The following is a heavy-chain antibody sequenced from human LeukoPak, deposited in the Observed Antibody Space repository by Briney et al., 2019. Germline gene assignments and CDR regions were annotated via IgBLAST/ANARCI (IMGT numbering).Heavy chain of an antibody. Sequence: ASVKVSCKASGYTFTGYYMHWVRQAPGQGLEWMGRIIPILGTANNAQNFQGRVTITTDESTSTAYLEVSSLSSEDTAVYYCARGDGRSSPFDYWGQGTLVTVSS. CDR2: IIPILGTA. CDR3: ARGDGRSSPFDY. CDR1: GYTFTGYY. D-gene: IGHD6-13*01. V-gene: IGHV1-69*05. J-gene: IGHJ4*02.